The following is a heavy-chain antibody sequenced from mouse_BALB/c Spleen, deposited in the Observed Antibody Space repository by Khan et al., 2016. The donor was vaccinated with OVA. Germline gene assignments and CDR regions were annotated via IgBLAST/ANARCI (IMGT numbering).Heavy chain of an antibody. D-gene: IGHD2-14*01. CDR1: GYTFTSYT. J-gene: IGHJ3*01. Sequence: VELVESGAELARPGASVKMSCKASGYTFTSYTMHWVKQRPGQGLEWIGYINPSNSYTNYNQKFKDKATLTADKSSSTAYMQLSSLTSEDSAVYYCAREGAYYRSDGWFAYWAQGTLGTVSA. V-gene: IGHV1-4*01. CDR3: AREGAYYRSDGWFAY. CDR2: INPSNSYT.